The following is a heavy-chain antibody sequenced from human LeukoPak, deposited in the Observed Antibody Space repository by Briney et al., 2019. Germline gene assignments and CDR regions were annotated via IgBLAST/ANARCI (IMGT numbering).Heavy chain of an antibody. Sequence: ASVKVSFKASVYTFTSYGISWVRQAPGQGLEWMGWISAYNGNTNYPQKLHSRVTMTTDTSTSTAYMQLRSVRADDTAVYSCARGGYSSSWYSLDYWGQGTLVTVSS. CDR2: ISAYNGNT. J-gene: IGHJ4*02. CDR1: VYTFTSYG. CDR3: ARGGYSSSWYSLDY. V-gene: IGHV1-18*01. D-gene: IGHD6-13*01.